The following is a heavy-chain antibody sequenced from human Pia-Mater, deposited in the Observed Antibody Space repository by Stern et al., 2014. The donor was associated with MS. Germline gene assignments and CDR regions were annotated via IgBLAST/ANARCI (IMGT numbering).Heavy chain of an antibody. Sequence: EVQLVESGGGLVQPGGSLRLSCAASGLTFSTYAMSWVRQVPGKGLEWVSDISGNGGSTYYADSVRARFTISRDNSKNTLYLQMNSLRAEDTAVYYCAKGSDFWSGYCDYWGQGTLVTVSS. CDR2: ISGNGGST. V-gene: IGHV3-23*04. CDR3: AKGSDFWSGYCDY. J-gene: IGHJ4*02. D-gene: IGHD3-3*01. CDR1: GLTFSTYA.